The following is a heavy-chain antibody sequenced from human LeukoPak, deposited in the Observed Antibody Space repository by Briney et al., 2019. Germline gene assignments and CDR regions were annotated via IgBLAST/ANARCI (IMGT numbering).Heavy chain of an antibody. D-gene: IGHD1-26*01. V-gene: IGHV3-30*18. J-gene: IGHJ4*02. Sequence: PGGSLRLSCAASGFTFSSYGMHWVRQAPGKGLEWVAVISYDGNNKYYADSVKGRFTISRDNSKNTLYLQMNSLRAEDTAVYYCAKDGSYFIGGSYNYWGQGTLVTVSS. CDR2: ISYDGNNK. CDR3: AKDGSYFIGGSYNY. CDR1: GFTFSSYG.